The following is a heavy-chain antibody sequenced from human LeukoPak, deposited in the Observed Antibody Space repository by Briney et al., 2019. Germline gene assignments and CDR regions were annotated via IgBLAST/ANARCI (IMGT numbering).Heavy chain of an antibody. CDR3: ANTVDTAMGYYFDY. CDR2: IYSGGNT. Sequence: GGSLRLSCTVSGFTVSSNSMSWVRQAPGKGLEWVSFIYSGGNTHYSDSVKGRFTISRDNSKNTLYLQMNSLRAEDTAVYYCANTVDTAMGYYFDYWGQGTLVTVSS. CDR1: GFTVSSNS. V-gene: IGHV3-53*01. D-gene: IGHD5-18*01. J-gene: IGHJ4*02.